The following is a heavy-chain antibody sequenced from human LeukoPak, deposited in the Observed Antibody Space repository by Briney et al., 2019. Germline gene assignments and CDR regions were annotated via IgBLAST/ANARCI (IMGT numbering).Heavy chain of an antibody. Sequence: PGGSLRLSCAASGFTFSSYSMNWVRQAPGKGLEWVSSISSSSSYIYYADSVKGRFTISRDNAKNSLYLQMNSLRAEDTAVYYCARDSWSAGKLVYYYDSSGYPLDYWGQGTLVTVSS. J-gene: IGHJ4*02. CDR2: ISSSSSYI. CDR1: GFTFSSYS. V-gene: IGHV3-21*01. D-gene: IGHD3-22*01. CDR3: ARDSWSAGKLVYYYDSSGYPLDY.